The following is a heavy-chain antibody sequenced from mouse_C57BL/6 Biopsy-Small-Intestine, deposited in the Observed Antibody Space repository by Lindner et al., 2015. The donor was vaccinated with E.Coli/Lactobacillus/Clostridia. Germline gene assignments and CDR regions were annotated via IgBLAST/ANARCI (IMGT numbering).Heavy chain of an antibody. Sequence: VQLQESGAELVRPGTSVKVSCKASGYAFTNYLIEWVKQRPGQGLEWIGVINPGSGDTNYNEKFKGKATLTADKSSSTAYMQLSSLTSEDSAVYFCARYGNSVGDYWGQGTSVTVSS. CDR1: GYAFTNYL. J-gene: IGHJ4*01. D-gene: IGHD2-1*01. CDR2: INPGSGDT. V-gene: IGHV1-54*01. CDR3: ARYGNSVGDY.